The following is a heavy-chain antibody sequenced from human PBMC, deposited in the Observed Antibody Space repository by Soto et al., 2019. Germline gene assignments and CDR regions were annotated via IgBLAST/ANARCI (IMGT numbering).Heavy chain of an antibody. CDR3: TRDFQGPLDYGMDV. J-gene: IGHJ6*02. D-gene: IGHD1-1*01. V-gene: IGHV3-7*01. CDR2: VKYDGSQT. Sequence: VSLRLSCADSGFTFSSYWMSWVRQAAGQGLEWVANVKYDGSQTYYVGSVKGRFTISRDNAKNSLYLQMNSLRAEDTAVYYCTRDFQGPLDYGMDVWGQGTTVTVSS. CDR1: GFTFSSYW.